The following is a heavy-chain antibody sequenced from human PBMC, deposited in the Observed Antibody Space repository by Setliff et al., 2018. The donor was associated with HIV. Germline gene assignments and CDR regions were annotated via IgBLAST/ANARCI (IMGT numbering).Heavy chain of an antibody. CDR3: ARSTVVVTAIILIDY. V-gene: IGHV1-18*01. D-gene: IGHD2-21*02. CDR2: ISAYNTNA. CDR1: GYTFTNYA. J-gene: IGHJ4*02. Sequence: ASVKVSCKASGYTFTNYAISWVRQAPGQGLEWMGWISAYNTNANYAQKYQGRVTMTTDTSTNTIYMELRSLSSDDTAVYFCARSTVVVTAIILIDYWGQGTLVTVS.